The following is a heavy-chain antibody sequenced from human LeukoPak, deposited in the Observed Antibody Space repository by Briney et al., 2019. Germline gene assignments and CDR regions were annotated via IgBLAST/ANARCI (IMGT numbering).Heavy chain of an antibody. CDR2: ISWNSGSM. D-gene: IGHD6-13*01. V-gene: IGHV3-9*01. CDR1: GFMFDEFA. CDR3: ARNGPLSRYSSSWYEDY. Sequence: GGSLRLSCAASGFMFDEFAMHWVRRAPGKGLEWVSGISWNSGSMGYADSVKGRFTISRDNAKNSLYLQMNSLRAEDTAVYYCARNGPLSRYSSSWYEDYWGQGTLVTVSS. J-gene: IGHJ4*02.